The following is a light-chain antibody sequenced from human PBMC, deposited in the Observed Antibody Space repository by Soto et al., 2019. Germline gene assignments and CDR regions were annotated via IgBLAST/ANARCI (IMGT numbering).Light chain of an antibody. Sequence: QSALTQPASVSGSPGQSITISCTGTSNDIGAYNYVSWYQHHPGRAPKLIIYEVTNRPSGVSNRFSGSKSGNTASLTISGLRTEDEADYYCSSHTSSSTLYVFATGTKVTVL. CDR2: EVT. CDR3: SSHTSSSTLYV. CDR1: SNDIGAYNY. J-gene: IGLJ1*01. V-gene: IGLV2-14*01.